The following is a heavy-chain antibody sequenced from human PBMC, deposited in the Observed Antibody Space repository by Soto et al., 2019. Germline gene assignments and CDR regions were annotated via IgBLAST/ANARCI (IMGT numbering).Heavy chain of an antibody. CDR3: ARELHYYGSGLLDS. Sequence: PSETLSLTCIVSDYSISSGYYLGWFRHSPGRGLEWIGSMFHSGSSYSNPSLKSRVTISVDTSKNQFSLKLTSVTAADTAVYYCARELHYYGSGLLDSWGQGTLVTVSS. CDR1: DYSISSGYY. V-gene: IGHV4-38-2*02. J-gene: IGHJ4*02. D-gene: IGHD3-10*01. CDR2: MFHSGSS.